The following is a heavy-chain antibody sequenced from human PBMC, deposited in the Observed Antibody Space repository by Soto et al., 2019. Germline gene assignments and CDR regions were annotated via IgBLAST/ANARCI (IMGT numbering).Heavy chain of an antibody. V-gene: IGHV4-31*03. CDR3: ARDSHPTTTYCGGDCYPGWFDP. J-gene: IGHJ5*02. D-gene: IGHD2-21*02. CDR2: IYYSGST. Sequence: KPSETLSLTCTVSGGSISSGGYYWSWIRQHPGKGLEWIGYIYYSGSTYYNPSLKSRVTISVDTSKNQFSLKLSSVTAADTAVYYCARDSHPTTTYCGGDCYPGWFDPWGQGTLVT. CDR1: GGSISSGGYY.